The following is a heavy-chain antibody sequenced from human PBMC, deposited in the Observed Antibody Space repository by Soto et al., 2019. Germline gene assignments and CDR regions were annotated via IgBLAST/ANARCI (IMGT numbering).Heavy chain of an antibody. V-gene: IGHV6-1*01. CDR3: ARERSITIFGVVITDADYYYYMDV. CDR1: GNSFSCNSAA. CDR2: TYYRSKWYN. D-gene: IGHD3-3*01. J-gene: IGHJ6*03. Sequence: SQTLSLTWAICGNSFSCNSAAWKWISQYPSRGLEWLGRTYYRSKWYNDYAVSVKSRITINPDTSKNQFSLQLNSVTPEDTAVYYCARERSITIFGVVITDADYYYYMDVWGKGTTVTVSS.